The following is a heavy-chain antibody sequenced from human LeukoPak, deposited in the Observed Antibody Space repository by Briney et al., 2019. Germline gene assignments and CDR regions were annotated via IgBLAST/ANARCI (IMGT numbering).Heavy chain of an antibody. CDR1: GSSISNYF. V-gene: IGHV3-23*01. D-gene: IGHD4-17*01. Sequence: GASLILSCASSGSSISNYFICWVRPPPGKGLEWVSIISGTGGTTYYADSVKGRFTISRDNSKNTLFLQVNSLRADDTAVYYCAKGRGSTVTAAANYWGQGTLVTVSS. CDR2: ISGTGGTT. CDR3: AKGRGSTVTAAANY. J-gene: IGHJ4*02.